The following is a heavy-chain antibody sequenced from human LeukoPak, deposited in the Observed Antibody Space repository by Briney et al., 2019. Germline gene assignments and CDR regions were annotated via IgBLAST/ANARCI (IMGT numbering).Heavy chain of an antibody. CDR3: ARDQLGFDI. J-gene: IGHJ3*02. D-gene: IGHD1-1*01. V-gene: IGHV3-30*04. CDR1: GLTFNNYA. Sequence: GGSLRLSCAASGLTFNNYAMHWVRQAPGKGLEWVAVISYDGSNRFFTDSVKGRFTISRDNSKNTLYLQMNSLRAKDTAVYYCARDQLGFDIWGQGTMVTVSS. CDR2: ISYDGSNR.